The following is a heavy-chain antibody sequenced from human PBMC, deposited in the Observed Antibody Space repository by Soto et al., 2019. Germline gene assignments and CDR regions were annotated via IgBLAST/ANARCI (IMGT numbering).Heavy chain of an antibody. V-gene: IGHV3-30-3*01. CDR2: ISYDGSNK. J-gene: IGHJ6*02. CDR1: GFTFSSYA. D-gene: IGHD3-9*01. CDR3: ARAPANFDWLFPHYYYYCMDV. Sequence: PGGSLRLSCAASGFTFSSYAMHWVRQAPGKGLEWVAVISYDGSNKYYADSVKGRFTISRDNSKNTLYLQMNSLRAEDTAVYYCARAPANFDWLFPHYYYYCMDVWGQGTTVTVSS.